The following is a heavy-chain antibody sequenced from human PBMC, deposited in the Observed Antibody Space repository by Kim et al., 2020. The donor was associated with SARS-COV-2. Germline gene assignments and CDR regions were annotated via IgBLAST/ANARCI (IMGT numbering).Heavy chain of an antibody. CDR2: ISGSGGST. CDR3: AKGGQWLPRVNPEGLEYFDY. CDR1: GFTFSSYA. D-gene: IGHD6-19*01. Sequence: GGSLRLSCAASGFTFSSYAMSWVRQAPGKGLEWVSAISGSGGSTYYADSVKGRFTISRDNSKNTLYLQMNSLRAEDTAVYYCAKGGQWLPRVNPEGLEYFDYWGQGTLVTVSS. J-gene: IGHJ4*02. V-gene: IGHV3-23*01.